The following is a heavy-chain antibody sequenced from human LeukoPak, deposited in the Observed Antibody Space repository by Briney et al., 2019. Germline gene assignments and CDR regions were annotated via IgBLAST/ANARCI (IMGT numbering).Heavy chain of an antibody. V-gene: IGHV3-23*01. CDR3: AKPRHSSGWYSHYFDY. CDR1: GFTFSSYV. J-gene: IGHJ4*02. D-gene: IGHD6-19*01. CDR2: IRGTGSST. Sequence: GGSLRLSCGASGFTFSSYVMAWVRQAPGKGLEWVSAIRGTGSSTYYADSVKGRFTISRDNSKSTLYLQMNSLRAEDTAVYYCAKPRHSSGWYSHYFDYWGQGTLVTVSS.